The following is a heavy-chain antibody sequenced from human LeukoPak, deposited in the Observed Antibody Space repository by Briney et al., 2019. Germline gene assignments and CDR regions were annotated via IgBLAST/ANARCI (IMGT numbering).Heavy chain of an antibody. V-gene: IGHV1-8*02. D-gene: IGHD2-15*01. CDR2: MNPNSGNT. J-gene: IGHJ6*02. Sequence: ASVKVSCKASGYTFTGYYMHWVRQAPGQGLEWMGWMNPNSGNTGYAQKFQGRVTMTRNTSMSTAYMELSSLRSEDTAVYYCAREGCSGGSCYKWGYYYYYGMDVWGQGTTVTVSS. CDR3: AREGCSGGSCYKWGYYYYYGMDV. CDR1: GYTFTGYY.